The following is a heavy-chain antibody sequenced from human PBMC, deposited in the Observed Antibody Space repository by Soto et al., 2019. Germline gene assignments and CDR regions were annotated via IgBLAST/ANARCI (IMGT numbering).Heavy chain of an antibody. CDR2: ISGSGGST. CDR1: GFTFSSYA. D-gene: IGHD5-12*01. Sequence: EVQLLESGGGLVQPGGSLRLSCAASGFTFSSYAMSWVRQAPGKGLEWVSAISGSGGSTYYADSVKGRFTISRDNSKNTLYLQMNSLRAEDTAVYYCSKGSRYSGYFFMDVWGKGTTVTVSS. V-gene: IGHV3-23*01. CDR3: SKGSRYSGYFFMDV. J-gene: IGHJ6*04.